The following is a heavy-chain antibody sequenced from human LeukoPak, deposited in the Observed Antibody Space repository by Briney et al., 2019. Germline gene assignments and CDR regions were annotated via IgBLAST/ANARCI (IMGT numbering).Heavy chain of an antibody. CDR1: GGSINNGGYY. V-gene: IGHV4-31*03. J-gene: IGHJ4*02. CDR3: ARNRDCYNSFDY. D-gene: IGHD5-24*01. Sequence: PSETLSLTCTVSGGSINNGGYYWSWIRQHPGKGLEWIGYIYYSGSSYYNPSLRSRVTISVDTSKNHFSLKLSSVTAADTAVYYCARNRDCYNSFDYWGQGTLVTVSS. CDR2: IYYSGSS.